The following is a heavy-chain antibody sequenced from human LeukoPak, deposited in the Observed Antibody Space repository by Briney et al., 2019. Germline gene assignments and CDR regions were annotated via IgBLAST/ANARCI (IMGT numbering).Heavy chain of an antibody. CDR1: GGSFSGYY. CDR3: ARCRARSGSSWYTGWFDP. J-gene: IGHJ5*02. CDR2: INHSGST. Sequence: PSETLSLTCAVYGGSFSGYYWSWIRQPPGKGLEWIGEINHSGSTNYNPSLKSRVIISVDTSKNQFSLKLSSVTAADTAVYYCARCRARSGSSWYTGWFDPWGQGTLVTVSS. V-gene: IGHV4-34*01. D-gene: IGHD6-13*01.